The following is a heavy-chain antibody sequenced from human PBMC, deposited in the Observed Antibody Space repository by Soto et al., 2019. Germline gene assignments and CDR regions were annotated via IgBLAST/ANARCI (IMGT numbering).Heavy chain of an antibody. CDR3: ARQYCSGGSCYRGGLGYGMDV. J-gene: IGHJ6*02. CDR2: IYHSGST. D-gene: IGHD2-15*01. Sequence: SETLSLTCAVSCGSISSSNWWSWVRQPPGKGLEWIGEIYHSGSTNYNPSLKSRVTISVDKSKNQFSLKLSSVTAADTAVYYCARQYCSGGSCYRGGLGYGMDVWGQGTTVTVSS. CDR1: CGSISSSNW. V-gene: IGHV4-4*02.